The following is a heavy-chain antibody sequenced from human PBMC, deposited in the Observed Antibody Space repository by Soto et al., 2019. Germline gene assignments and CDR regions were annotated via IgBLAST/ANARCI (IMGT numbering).Heavy chain of an antibody. Sequence: GSGPTLVNPTQTLTLTCSFSGFSLSTSRVGVAWIRQPPGKALEWLAIIYWDDDRRYSPSLKTRLAITKDTSKNQVVLTMTNLDPGDTATYYCAHIMITWGGVSAPDAFDMWGQGTMVTVSS. CDR1: GFSLSTSRVG. CDR3: AHIMITWGGVSAPDAFDM. J-gene: IGHJ3*02. CDR2: IYWDDDR. D-gene: IGHD3-16*01. V-gene: IGHV2-5*02.